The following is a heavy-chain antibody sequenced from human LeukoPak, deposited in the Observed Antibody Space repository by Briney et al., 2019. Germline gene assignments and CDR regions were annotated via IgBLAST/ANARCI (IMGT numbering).Heavy chain of an antibody. CDR2: IIPIFGTA. V-gene: IGHV1-69*13. D-gene: IGHD1-26*01. Sequence: ASVKVSCKASGGTFSSYAISWVRQAPGQGLEWMGGIIPIFGTANYAQKFQGRVMITADESTSTAYMELSSLRSEDTAVYYCARSVVGATGNLYAFDIWGQGTMVTVSS. CDR3: ARSVVGATGNLYAFDI. CDR1: GGTFSSYA. J-gene: IGHJ3*02.